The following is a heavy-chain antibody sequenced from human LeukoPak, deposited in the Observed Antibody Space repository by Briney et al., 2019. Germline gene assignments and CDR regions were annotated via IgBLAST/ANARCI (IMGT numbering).Heavy chain of an antibody. CDR2: INPSGGST. CDR3: ARDSTPTYYSGTYYFEY. J-gene: IGHJ4*02. V-gene: IGHV1-46*01. CDR1: GYTFASYC. D-gene: IGHD1-26*01. Sequence: ASVKVSCKASGYTFASYCMHWVRRAPGQGLEWMGIINPSGGSTTYAQKFQGRVTMTRDTSTSTVYVELSSLRSEDTAVYYCARDSTPTYYSGTYYFEYWGQGTLVTVSS.